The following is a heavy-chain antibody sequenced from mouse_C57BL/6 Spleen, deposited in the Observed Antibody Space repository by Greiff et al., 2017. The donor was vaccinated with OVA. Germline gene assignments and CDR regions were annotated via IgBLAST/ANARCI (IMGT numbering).Heavy chain of an antibody. D-gene: IGHD2-2*01. Sequence: QVQLQQSGPELVKPGASVKISCKASGYAFSSSWMNWVKQRPGKGLEWIGRIYPGDGDTNYNGKFKGKATLTADKSSSTAYMQLSSLTSEDSAVYCCARGVIPMDYWGQGTSVTVSS. CDR2: IYPGDGDT. J-gene: IGHJ4*01. CDR3: ARGVIPMDY. V-gene: IGHV1-82*01. CDR1: GYAFSSSW.